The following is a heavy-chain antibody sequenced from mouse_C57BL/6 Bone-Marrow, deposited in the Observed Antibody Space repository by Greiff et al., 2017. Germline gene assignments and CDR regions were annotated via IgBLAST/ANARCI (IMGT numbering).Heavy chain of an antibody. V-gene: IGHV3-6*01. CDR2: ISYDGSN. J-gene: IGHJ2*01. D-gene: IGHD1-1*01. Sequence: DVKLQESGPGLVKPSQSLSLPCSVTGYSITSGYYWNWIRQFPGNKLEWMGYISYDGSNNYNPSLKNRISITRDTSKNQFFLKLNSVTTEDTATYYCATVVATGYFDYWAKAPLSQSPQ. CDR1: GYSITSGYY. CDR3: ATVVATGYFDY.